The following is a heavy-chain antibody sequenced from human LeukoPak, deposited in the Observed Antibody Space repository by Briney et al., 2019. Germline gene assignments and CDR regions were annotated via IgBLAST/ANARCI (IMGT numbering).Heavy chain of an antibody. CDR1: GYTFTSYA. CDR2: INAGNGNT. J-gene: IGHJ5*02. Sequence: ASVKVSCEASGYTFTSYAMHWVRQAPGQRLEWMAWINAGNGNTKYSQKFQGRVTITRDTSASTAYMELSSLRSEDTAVYYCARALGYCSGGSCHDWFDPWGQGTLVTVSS. CDR3: ARALGYCSGGSCHDWFDP. D-gene: IGHD2-15*01. V-gene: IGHV1-3*01.